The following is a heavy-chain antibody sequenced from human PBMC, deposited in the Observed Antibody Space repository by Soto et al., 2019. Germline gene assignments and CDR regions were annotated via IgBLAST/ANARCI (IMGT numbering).Heavy chain of an antibody. CDR2: IYYSGSI. CDR1: GGSVSSGSYY. V-gene: IGHV4-61*01. D-gene: IGHD3-9*01. J-gene: IGHJ4*02. Sequence: ETLSLTCTVSGGSVSSGSYYWSWIRQPPGKGLEWIGYIYYSGSINYNPSLKSRVTISVDTSKNQFSLKLSSVTAADTAVYYCARESLERDILTGYYRPGEFDYWGQGTLVTVSS. CDR3: ARESLERDILTGYYRPGEFDY.